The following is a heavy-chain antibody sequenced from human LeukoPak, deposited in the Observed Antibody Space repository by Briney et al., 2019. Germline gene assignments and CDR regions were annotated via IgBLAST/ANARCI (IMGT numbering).Heavy chain of an antibody. J-gene: IGHJ4*02. V-gene: IGHV3-66*02. D-gene: IGHD3-3*01. CDR3: ARDDFRSGYYFDY. CDR2: IYSGGSGGST. Sequence: PGGSLRLSCAASGFTVSSNHMSWVRQAPGKGLEWVSVIYSGGSGGSTYYADSVKGRFTISRDNSKNTLYLQMNSLRVEDTAVYYCARDDFRSGYYFDYWGQGTLVTVSS. CDR1: GFTVSSNH.